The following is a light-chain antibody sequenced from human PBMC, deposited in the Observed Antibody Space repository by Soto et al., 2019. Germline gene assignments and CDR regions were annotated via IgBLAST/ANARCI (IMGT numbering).Light chain of an antibody. J-gene: IGKJ5*01. CDR3: HQYHYWPPIT. CDR1: QDVRIN. V-gene: IGKV3-15*01. CDR2: GAS. Sequence: EVVMTQSPATLSVSPGERATLSCRTSQDVRINLAWYQQKPGQAPRLLIQGASTRATGVPVRFSGSGSGTEFTLTITSLQAGDSAVYYCHQYHYWPPITFGQGTRLEI.